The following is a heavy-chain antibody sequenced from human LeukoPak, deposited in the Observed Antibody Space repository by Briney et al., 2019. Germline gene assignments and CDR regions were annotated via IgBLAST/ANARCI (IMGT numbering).Heavy chain of an antibody. J-gene: IGHJ4*02. CDR3: ARGLLNMVHFDN. CDR2: NYYSGIT. V-gene: IGHV4-59*01. D-gene: IGHD1-26*01. CDR1: GGSFSSYY. Sequence: KASETLSLTCTVSGGSFSSYYWSWIRQPPGKGLEWIGYNYYSGITNYNPSLKSRVIISVDTSRNQFSLKLISVTTADTAVYYCARGLLNMVHFDNWGQGILVTVSS.